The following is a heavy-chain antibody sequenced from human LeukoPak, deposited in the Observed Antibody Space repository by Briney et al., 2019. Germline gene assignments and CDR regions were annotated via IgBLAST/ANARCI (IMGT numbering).Heavy chain of an antibody. CDR3: AGSYSSSSLWYFDL. Sequence: GGSLRLSCAASGFTFSSYSMNWVRQAPGKGLEWVSSISSSSSYIYYADSVRGRFTISRDNAKNSLYLQMNSLRAEDTAVYYCAGSYSSSSLWYFDLWGRGTLVTVSS. V-gene: IGHV3-21*01. CDR2: ISSSSSYI. D-gene: IGHD6-6*01. CDR1: GFTFSSYS. J-gene: IGHJ2*01.